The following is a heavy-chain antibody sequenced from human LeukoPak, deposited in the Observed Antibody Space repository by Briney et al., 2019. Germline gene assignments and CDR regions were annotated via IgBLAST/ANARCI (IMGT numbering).Heavy chain of an antibody. CDR1: GFTFDDYG. V-gene: IGHV3-20*04. D-gene: IGHD3-9*01. J-gene: IGHJ4*02. CDR2: VNWNGGST. CDR3: AKAGYFDWLLYY. Sequence: PGGSLRLSCAASGFTFDDYGMSWVRQAPGKGLEWVSGVNWNGGSTGYADSVKGRFTISRDNSKNSLYLQMNSLRTEDTALYYCAKAGYFDWLLYYWGQGTLVTVSS.